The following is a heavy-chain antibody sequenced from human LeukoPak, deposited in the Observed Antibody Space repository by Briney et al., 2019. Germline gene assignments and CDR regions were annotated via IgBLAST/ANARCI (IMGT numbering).Heavy chain of an antibody. CDR2: ISGSGGST. V-gene: IGHV3-23*01. D-gene: IGHD3-10*01. Sequence: TGGSLRLSCAASGFTFSSYAMSWVRQAPGKGLEWVSAISGSGGSTYYADSVKGRFTISRDNSKNTLYLQMNSLRAEDTAVYYCAKDLFYGSGSMDVWGQGTTVTVSS. J-gene: IGHJ6*02. CDR1: GFTFSSYA. CDR3: AKDLFYGSGSMDV.